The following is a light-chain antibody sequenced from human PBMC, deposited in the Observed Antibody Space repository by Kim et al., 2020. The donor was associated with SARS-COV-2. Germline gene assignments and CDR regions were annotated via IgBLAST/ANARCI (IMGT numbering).Light chain of an antibody. CDR1: GSNMGSNT. Sequence: QRVTIACSGSGSNMGSNTVTWYQQHPGTAPKLLIYSNNQRPSGVPDRFSGSKSGTSASLAISGLQSEDEADYYCAAWDDSLNGWVFGGGTQLTVL. J-gene: IGLJ3*02. V-gene: IGLV1-44*01. CDR2: SNN. CDR3: AAWDDSLNGWV.